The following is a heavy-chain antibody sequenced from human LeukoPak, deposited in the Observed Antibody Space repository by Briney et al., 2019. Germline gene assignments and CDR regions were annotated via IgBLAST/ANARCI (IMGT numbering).Heavy chain of an antibody. D-gene: IGHD3-10*01. CDR2: IYYSGST. J-gene: IGHJ4*02. CDR1: GGSISSSSYY. CDR3: ASLLWFGELSGGY. Sequence: SETLSLTCTVSGGSISSSSYYWGWIRQPPGKGLEWIGSIYYSGSTYYNPSLKSRVTIFVDTSKNQFSLKLSSVTAADTAVYYCASLLWFGELSGGYWGQGTLVTVSS. V-gene: IGHV4-39*01.